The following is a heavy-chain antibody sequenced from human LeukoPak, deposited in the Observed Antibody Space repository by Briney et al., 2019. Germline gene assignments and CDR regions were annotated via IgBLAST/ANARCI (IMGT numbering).Heavy chain of an antibody. V-gene: IGHV3-13*01. Sequence: GGSLRLSCAASGFTFSSFDMHWVRQPTGQGLELVSTIGTASYTDYPGSVECRFTLSRDNPKNSLYLQMNSLTAGDTAVYYCARGPPRGKYYYMDVWGKGTTVTVSS. CDR2: IGTASYT. D-gene: IGHD1-1*01. CDR3: ARGPPRGKYYYMDV. J-gene: IGHJ6*03. CDR1: GFTFSSFD.